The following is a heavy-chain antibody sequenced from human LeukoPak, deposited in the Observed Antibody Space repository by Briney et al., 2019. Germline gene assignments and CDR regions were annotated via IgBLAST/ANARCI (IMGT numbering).Heavy chain of an antibody. CDR1: GFSFRSYG. Sequence: GGSLRLSCAASGFSFRSYGMRWVRQAPRKGLQWVSVISDSGGSAHYADSVQGRFTISRDNTKNTLYIQMNSLRAEDTAIYYCAKGTTSSPTCPIDYWGPGTLVTVSS. V-gene: IGHV3-23*01. CDR3: AKGTTSSPTCPIDY. D-gene: IGHD2-2*01. CDR2: ISDSGGSA. J-gene: IGHJ4*02.